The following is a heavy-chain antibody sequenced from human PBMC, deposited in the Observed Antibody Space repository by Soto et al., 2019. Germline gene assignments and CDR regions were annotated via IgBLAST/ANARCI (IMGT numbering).Heavy chain of an antibody. D-gene: IGHD3-22*01. J-gene: IGHJ4*02. CDR2: ISSSGSTI. CDR1: GFTFSYYY. Sequence: AGGSLRLACAASGFTFSYYYMSWIRQAPGKGLEWVSYISSSGSTIYYADSVKGRFTISRDNAKNSLYLQMNSLRAEDTAVYYCATLGHSKQVDYWGQGTLVTVSS. V-gene: IGHV3-11*01. CDR3: ATLGHSKQVDY.